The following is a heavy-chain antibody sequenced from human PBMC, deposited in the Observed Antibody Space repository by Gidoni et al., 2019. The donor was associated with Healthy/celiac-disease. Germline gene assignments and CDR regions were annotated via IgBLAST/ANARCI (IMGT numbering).Heavy chain of an antibody. J-gene: IGHJ5*02. D-gene: IGHD2-15*01. CDR1: GFTFSSYG. V-gene: IGHV3-30*18. CDR2: ISYDGSNK. CDR3: AKEGGYCSGGSCYSWGYWFDP. Sequence: QVQLVESGGGVVQPGRSLRLSCAASGFTFSSYGMHWVRQAPGKGLEWVAVISYDGSNKYYADSVKVRFTISRDNSKNTLYLQMNSLRAEDTAVYYCAKEGGYCSGGSCYSWGYWFDPWGQGTLVTVSS.